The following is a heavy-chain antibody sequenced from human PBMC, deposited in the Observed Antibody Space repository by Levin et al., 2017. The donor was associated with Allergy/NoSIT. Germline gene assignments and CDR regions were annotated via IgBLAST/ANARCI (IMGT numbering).Heavy chain of an antibody. CDR3: ARYNVLGYGGWYGYNDAFDI. Sequence: GGSLRLSCAASGFTFSSYAMHWVRQAPGKGLEWVAVISYDGSNKYYADSVKGRFTISRDNSKNTLYLQMNSLRAEDTAVYYCARYNVLGYGGWYGYNDAFDIWGQGTMVTVSS. D-gene: IGHD6-19*01. J-gene: IGHJ3*02. V-gene: IGHV3-30-3*01. CDR1: GFTFSSYA. CDR2: ISYDGSNK.